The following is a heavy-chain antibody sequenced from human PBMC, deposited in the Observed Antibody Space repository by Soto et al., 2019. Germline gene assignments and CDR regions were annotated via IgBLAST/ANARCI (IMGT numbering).Heavy chain of an antibody. CDR2: IYYSGST. CDR1: GGSISSYY. CDR3: ARVGRIVGYSSSRYYFAY. V-gene: IGHV4-59*01. J-gene: IGHJ4*02. D-gene: IGHD6-13*01. Sequence: PSETLSLTCTVSGGSISSYYWSWIRQPPGKGLEWIGYIYYSGSTNYNPSLKSRVTISVDTSKNQFSLKLSSVTAADTAVYYCARVGRIVGYSSSRYYFAYWGQGTLVTVSS.